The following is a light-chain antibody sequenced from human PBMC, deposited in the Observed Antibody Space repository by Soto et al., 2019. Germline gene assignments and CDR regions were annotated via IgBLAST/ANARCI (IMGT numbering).Light chain of an antibody. Sequence: ESVFPQARATLSMSPGERATLSCRASQSISSNFVAWYQQRPGQAPRLLIFSASKRATGTPDRFSGSASGTDFTLTIIRLEHEDFADYYSQQYRNSCTFGQGTKVDIK. CDR1: QSISSNF. J-gene: IGKJ1*01. V-gene: IGKV3-20*01. CDR2: SAS. CDR3: QQYRNSCT.